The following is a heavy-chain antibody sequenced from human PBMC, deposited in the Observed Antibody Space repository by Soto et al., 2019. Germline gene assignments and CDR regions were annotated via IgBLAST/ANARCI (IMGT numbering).Heavy chain of an antibody. J-gene: IGHJ6*02. Sequence: SETLSLPCAVYGGSFSGYYWSWIRQPPGKGLEWIGEINHSGSTNYNPSLKSRVTISVDTSKNQFSLKLSSVTAADTAVYYCARGNYDSSGYYYYGMDVWGQGTTVTVYS. CDR2: INHSGST. CDR1: GGSFSGYY. CDR3: ARGNYDSSGYYYYGMDV. D-gene: IGHD3-22*01. V-gene: IGHV4-34*01.